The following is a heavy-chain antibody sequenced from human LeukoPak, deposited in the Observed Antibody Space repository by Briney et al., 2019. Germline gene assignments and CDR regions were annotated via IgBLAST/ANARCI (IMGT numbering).Heavy chain of an antibody. CDR3: ARGRYYYVGPFDY. D-gene: IGHD3-10*01. Sequence: ASVKVSCKASGYTFTGYYMHWVRQAPGQGLEWMGWINPNSGGTNYAQKFQGRVTMTRDTSISTAYMELSRPRSDDTAVYYCARGRYYYVGPFDYWGQGTLVTVSS. J-gene: IGHJ4*02. V-gene: IGHV1-2*02. CDR2: INPNSGGT. CDR1: GYTFTGYY.